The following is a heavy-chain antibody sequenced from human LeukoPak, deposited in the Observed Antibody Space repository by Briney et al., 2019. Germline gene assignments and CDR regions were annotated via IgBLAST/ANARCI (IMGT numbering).Heavy chain of an antibody. V-gene: IGHV6-1*01. Sequence: PSQTLSLTCAIPGDSVSGNSAAWNWIRQSPSRGLEWLGRTYYRSQWYNDYAVSVKSPITINPDTSKNHFSLHLNSVTPEDTAVYYCARERQDGFDIWGQGIMVTVSS. J-gene: IGHJ3*02. CDR1: GDSVSGNSAA. CDR3: ARERQDGFDI. CDR2: TYYRSQWYN.